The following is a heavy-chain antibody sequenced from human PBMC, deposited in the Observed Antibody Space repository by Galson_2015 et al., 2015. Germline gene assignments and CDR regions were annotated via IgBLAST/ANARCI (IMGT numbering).Heavy chain of an antibody. J-gene: IGHJ3*02. CDR3: ARVSQGGHAFDI. CDR2: MNPNSGNT. D-gene: IGHD3-16*01. CDR1: GYTFTSYD. Sequence: SVKVSCKASGYTFTSYDINWVRQATGQGLEWMGWMNPNSGNTGYAQKFQGRVTTTRNTSISTAYMELSSLRSEDTAVYYCARVSQGGHAFDIWGQGTMVTVSS. V-gene: IGHV1-8*01.